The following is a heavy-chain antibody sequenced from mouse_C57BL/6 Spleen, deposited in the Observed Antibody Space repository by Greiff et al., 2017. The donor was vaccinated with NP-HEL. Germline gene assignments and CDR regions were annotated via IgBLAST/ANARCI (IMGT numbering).Heavy chain of an antibody. CDR2: ISSGGSYT. Sequence: EVQRVESGGDLVKPGGSLKLSCAASGFTFSSYGMSWVRQTPDKRLEWVATISSGGSYTYYPDSVKGRFTISRDNAKNTLYLQMSSLKSEDTAMYYCARHEAAQATSFYFDYWGQGTTLTVSS. CDR3: ARHEAAQATSFYFDY. CDR1: GFTFSSYG. D-gene: IGHD3-2*02. V-gene: IGHV5-6*01. J-gene: IGHJ2*01.